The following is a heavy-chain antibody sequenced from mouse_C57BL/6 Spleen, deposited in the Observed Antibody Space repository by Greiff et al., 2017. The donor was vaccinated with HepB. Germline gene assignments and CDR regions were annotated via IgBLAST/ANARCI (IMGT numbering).Heavy chain of an antibody. V-gene: IGHV3-8*01. CDR3: ARRYYYGSSYWYFDV. Sequence: VQLQQSGPGLAKPSQTLSLTCSVTGYSITSDYWNWIRKFPGNKLEYMGYISYSGSTYYNPSLKSRISITRDTSKNQYYLQLNSVTTEDTATYYCARRYYYGSSYWYFDVWGTGTTVTVSS. J-gene: IGHJ1*03. D-gene: IGHD1-1*01. CDR1: GYSITSDY. CDR2: ISYSGST.